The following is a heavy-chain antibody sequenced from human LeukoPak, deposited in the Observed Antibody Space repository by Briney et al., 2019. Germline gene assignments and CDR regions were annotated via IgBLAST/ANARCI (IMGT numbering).Heavy chain of an antibody. D-gene: IGHD1-26*01. Sequence: PSETLSLTCTVSGGSISSGNYYWSWIRQHPGTGLEWIGYIYHSGSTYYNPSLKSRVTISIDMSKNQFSLKLSSVTAADTAVYYCARDLGGRGSADYWGQGTLVTVSS. CDR1: GGSISSGNYY. CDR3: ARDLGGRGSADY. CDR2: IYHSGST. V-gene: IGHV4-31*03. J-gene: IGHJ4*02.